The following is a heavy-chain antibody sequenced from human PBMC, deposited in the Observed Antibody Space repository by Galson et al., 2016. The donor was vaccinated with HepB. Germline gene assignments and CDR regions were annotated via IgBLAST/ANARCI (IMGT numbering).Heavy chain of an antibody. CDR1: GFTFSNNY. CDR2: IYSGGET. J-gene: IGHJ4*02. Sequence: SLRLSCAASGFTFSNNYMSWVRQAPGRGLEWVSVIYSGGETYYAGSVKGRFTISRDNSKNTVFLQMNSLRAEDTAVYYCARDTWTWNGGQGTLVTVSS. D-gene: IGHD3/OR15-3a*01. V-gene: IGHV3-66*01. CDR3: ARDTWTWN.